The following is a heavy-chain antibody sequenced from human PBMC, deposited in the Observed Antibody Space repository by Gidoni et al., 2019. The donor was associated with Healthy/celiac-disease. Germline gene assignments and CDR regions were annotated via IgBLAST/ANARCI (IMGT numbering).Heavy chain of an antibody. CDR3: ARIPPNFWSGTWVGALDY. Sequence: QLQLQESGPGLVKPSETLSLTCTVSGGSISSSSYYWGWIRQPPGKGLEWIGSIYYSGSTYYNPSLKSRVTISVDTSKNQFSLKLSSVTAADTTVYYCARIPPNFWSGTWVGALDYWGQGTLVTVSS. J-gene: IGHJ4*02. V-gene: IGHV4-39*07. CDR1: GGSISSSSYY. CDR2: IYYSGST. D-gene: IGHD3-3*01.